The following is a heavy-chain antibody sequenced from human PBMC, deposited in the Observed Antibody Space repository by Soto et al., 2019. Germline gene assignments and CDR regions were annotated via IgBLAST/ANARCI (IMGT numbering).Heavy chain of an antibody. Sequence: SLRLSCAPSRFSFSSYSMSWVRQAPGKGLEWVSGVSGNGRAKYHADSVKGRFTISRDNSNNVLYLQMNSLRAGDTALYYCGKGRVVGVTTCLDHWGQGSLVTVCS. D-gene: IGHD1-26*01. CDR3: GKGRVVGVTTCLDH. V-gene: IGHV3-23*01. CDR2: VSGNGRAK. CDR1: RFSFSSYS. J-gene: IGHJ4*02.